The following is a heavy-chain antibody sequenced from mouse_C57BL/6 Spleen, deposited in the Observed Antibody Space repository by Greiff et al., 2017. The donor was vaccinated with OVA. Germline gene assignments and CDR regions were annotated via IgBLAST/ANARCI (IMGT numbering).Heavy chain of an antibody. J-gene: IGHJ4*01. CDR2: IRSKSSNYAT. Sequence: EVQLVESGGGLVQPKGSLKLSCAASGFTFNTYAMHWVRQAPGKGLEWVARIRSKSSNYATYYADSVKDRFTISRDDSQSMLYLQMNNLKTEDTAMYYCVRGGDYDGYYVYAMDYWGQGTSVTVSS. D-gene: IGHD2-3*01. CDR3: VRGGDYDGYYVYAMDY. CDR1: GFTFNTYA. V-gene: IGHV10-3*01.